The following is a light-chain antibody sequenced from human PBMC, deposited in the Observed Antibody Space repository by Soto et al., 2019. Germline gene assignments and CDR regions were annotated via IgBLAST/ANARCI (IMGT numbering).Light chain of an antibody. CDR2: EVS. J-gene: IGLJ1*01. CDR3: SSYAGSNIHYV. CDR1: STDVGGYNY. Sequence: QSALTQPPSASGSAGQSVTISCTGTSTDVGGYNYVSWYQQHPGKAPKLMIYEVSKRPSGVPDRFSGSKSGNTASLTVSGLQSEDEADYYCSSYAGSNIHYVFGTGTKLTV. V-gene: IGLV2-8*01.